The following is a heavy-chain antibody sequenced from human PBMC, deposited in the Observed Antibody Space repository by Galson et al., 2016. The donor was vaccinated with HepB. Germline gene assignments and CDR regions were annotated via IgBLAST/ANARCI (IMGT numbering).Heavy chain of an antibody. D-gene: IGHD6-13*01. CDR3: VRELGVSLGGSSWEDTYFDP. V-gene: IGHV4-4*02. J-gene: IGHJ5*02. CDR2: VYESGQI. Sequence: ETLSLTCAVSGVSITSGHWWSWVRQSPEKGLEWIGQVYESGQINYNPSLERRAAMSVDKSKNQFSLRLASVTAADTAVYYCVRELGVSLGGSSWEDTYFDPWGQGTLVIVSS. CDR1: GVSITSGHW.